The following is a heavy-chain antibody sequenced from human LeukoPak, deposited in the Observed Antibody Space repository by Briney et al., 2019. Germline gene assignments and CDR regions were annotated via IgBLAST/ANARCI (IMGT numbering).Heavy chain of an antibody. CDR2: MNPNSGNT. J-gene: IGHJ5*02. D-gene: IGHD2-2*02. Sequence: ASVKVSCKASGYTFTNYDIHWVRQASGQGLEWMGWMNPNSGNTGYAQKFVGRVTMTRNTSISTAYMELSSLRSEDTAVYYCARETSYCSSTSCYSWFDPWGQGTLVTVSS. CDR3: ARETSYCSSTSCYSWFDP. V-gene: IGHV1-8*01. CDR1: GYTFTNYD.